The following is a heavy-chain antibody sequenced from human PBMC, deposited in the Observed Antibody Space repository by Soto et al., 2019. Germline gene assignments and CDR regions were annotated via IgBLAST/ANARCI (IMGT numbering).Heavy chain of an antibody. CDR2: IYPGDSDT. CDR3: ATDLTRYTNGWPAFHI. Sequence: GESLKISCKGSAYSFTSNWIGWVRQMPGKGLEWVAIIYPGDSDTRYSPSFQGQGTISADKSITTAYLQWSSLRASDTAMYYCATDLTRYTNGWPAFHIWGQGTMVTVSS. CDR1: AYSFTSNW. D-gene: IGHD2-8*01. J-gene: IGHJ3*02. V-gene: IGHV5-51*01.